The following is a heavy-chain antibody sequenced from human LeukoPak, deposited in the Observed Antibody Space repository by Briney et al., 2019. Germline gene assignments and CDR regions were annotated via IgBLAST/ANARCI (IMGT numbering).Heavy chain of an antibody. CDR3: ARAGVMIVVSPRLD. Sequence: IPSETLSLTCTVSGGSISSSSYYWGWIRQPPGKGLEWIGSSYYSGSTYHNPSLKSRVTISVDTSKNQFSLKLSSVTAADTAVYYCARAGVMIVVSPRLDWGQGTLVTVSS. CDR1: GGSISSSSYY. V-gene: IGHV4-39*07. D-gene: IGHD3-22*01. CDR2: SYYSGST. J-gene: IGHJ4*02.